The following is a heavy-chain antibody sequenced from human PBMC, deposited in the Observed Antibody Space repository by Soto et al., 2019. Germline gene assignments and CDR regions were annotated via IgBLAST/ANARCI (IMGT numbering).Heavy chain of an antibody. CDR1: GFTFSSYA. D-gene: IGHD2-15*01. J-gene: IGHJ4*02. CDR3: ARGQLPAATTYFDF. Sequence: GGSLRLSCAASGFTFSSYAIHWVRQAPGKGLEWVAIIWFDGSNKYYADSVKGRFSISRDNSKNTLFLQMDSLRAEDTAVYYCARGQLPAATTYFDFWGQGTLVTVS. V-gene: IGHV3-33*01. CDR2: IWFDGSNK.